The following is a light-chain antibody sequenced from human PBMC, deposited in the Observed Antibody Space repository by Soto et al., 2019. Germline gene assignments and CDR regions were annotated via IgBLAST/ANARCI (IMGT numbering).Light chain of an antibody. CDR1: SSDVGAYNY. CDR2: DVS. V-gene: IGLV2-8*01. Sequence: QSVLTQPPSASGSPGQSVTISCTGTSSDVGAYNYVTWYQQHPGKAPKLMVYDVSKRPSGVPDRFSGSKSGNTPSLTVSGLQGEDEAAFYRIPYAGRSIWVFGGGIKLTVL. J-gene: IGLJ3*02. CDR3: IPYAGRSIWV.